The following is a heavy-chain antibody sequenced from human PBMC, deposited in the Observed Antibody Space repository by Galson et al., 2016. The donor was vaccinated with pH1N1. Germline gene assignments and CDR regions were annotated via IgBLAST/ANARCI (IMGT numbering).Heavy chain of an antibody. CDR2: ISSSSSYI. J-gene: IGHJ4*02. CDR3: ARDLYDILTGFYNNNGYFDY. CDR1: GFTFNTYS. V-gene: IGHV3-21*01. D-gene: IGHD3-9*01. Sequence: SLRLSCAASGFTFNTYSMNWVRQAPGKGLEWVSSISSSSSYIYYAGSVKGRFTISRDNAKNSLYLQMNSLRAEDTAVYYCARDLYDILTGFYNNNGYFDYWGQGTLVTVSS.